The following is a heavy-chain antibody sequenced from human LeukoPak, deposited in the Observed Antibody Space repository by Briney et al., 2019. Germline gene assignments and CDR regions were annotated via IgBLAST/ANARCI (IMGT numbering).Heavy chain of an antibody. D-gene: IGHD6-19*01. CDR3: AKKYSSGWYGY. J-gene: IGHJ4*02. CDR1: GFTSSSYW. V-gene: IGHV3-74*01. Sequence: GGSLRLSCAASGFTSSSYWMHWVRQVPGKGLVWVSRISGDGTARNYADSVKGRFTISRDNSKNTLYLQVNSLRAEDTAVYYCAKKYSSGWYGYWGQGTLVTVSS. CDR2: ISGDGTAR.